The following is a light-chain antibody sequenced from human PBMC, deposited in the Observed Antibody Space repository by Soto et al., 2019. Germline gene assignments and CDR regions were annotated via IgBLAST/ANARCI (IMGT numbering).Light chain of an antibody. CDR3: QIRSVYLI. J-gene: IGKJ1*01. CDR2: DAS. CDR1: QSITTY. Sequence: EVVLTQSPATLSLSPGERATLSCRASQSITTYLAWYQQKPGQAPRLLIYDASNRATGIPARFSGSGSGTDFTLTISSLEPEDFAVYYCQIRSVYLIFGQGTKVEIK. V-gene: IGKV3-11*01.